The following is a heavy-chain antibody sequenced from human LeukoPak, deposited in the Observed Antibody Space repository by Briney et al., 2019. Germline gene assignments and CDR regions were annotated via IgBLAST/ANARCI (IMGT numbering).Heavy chain of an antibody. CDR1: GDSVSSNSAA. CDR3: AREPGGAEYSGYDPFDS. D-gene: IGHD5-12*01. CDR2: TYYRSKWYN. J-gene: IGHJ4*02. V-gene: IGHV6-1*01. Sequence: SQTLSLTCAIYGDSVSSNSAAWNWIRQSPSRGLEWLGRTYYRSKWYNDYAVSVKSRITINPDTSKNHFSLQLNSVTPEDTAVYYCAREPGGAEYSGYDPFDSWGQGTLVTVSS.